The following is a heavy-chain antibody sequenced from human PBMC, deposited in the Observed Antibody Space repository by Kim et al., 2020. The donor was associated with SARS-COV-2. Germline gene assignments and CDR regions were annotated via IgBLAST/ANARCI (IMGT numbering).Heavy chain of an antibody. Sequence: SETLSLTCTVSGGSISSYYWSWIRQPPGKGLEWIGYIYYSGSTNYNPSLKSRVTISVDTSKNQFSLKLSSVTAADTAVYYCARDSLPSVAPDGMDVWGQGTTVTVSS. CDR2: IYYSGST. J-gene: IGHJ6*02. D-gene: IGHD5-12*01. V-gene: IGHV4-59*13. CDR3: ARDSLPSVAPDGMDV. CDR1: GGSISSYY.